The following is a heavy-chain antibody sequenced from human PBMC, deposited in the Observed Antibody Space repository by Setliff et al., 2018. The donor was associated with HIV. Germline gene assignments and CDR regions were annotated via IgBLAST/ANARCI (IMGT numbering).Heavy chain of an antibody. D-gene: IGHD6-13*01. V-gene: IGHV1-69*10. Sequence: VKVSCKASGGTFSTYAISWVRQAPGQGLEWMGGIIPILGIVNYAQKFQGRVTMTSDTSTSTVYMELRSLRSEDTAIYYCVKEYHTTATDTRVANYFDYWGQGTLVTVSS. CDR3: VKEYHTTATDTRVANYFDY. CDR2: IIPILGIV. J-gene: IGHJ4*02. CDR1: GGTFSTYA.